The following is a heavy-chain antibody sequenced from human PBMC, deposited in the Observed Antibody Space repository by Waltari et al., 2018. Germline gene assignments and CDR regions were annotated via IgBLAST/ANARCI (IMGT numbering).Heavy chain of an antibody. CDR2: FIVDGIIT. V-gene: IGHV3-74*01. CDR3: ACLRLVDY. Sequence: EVKLVESGGGLGQVWGSLSLSCAASGFTFSIYWMPWVRPVPGTGLLVVSRFIVDGIITNYADSLKGRFTISSANAKITLSLQMNSLIAAVTAVFYCACLRLVDYLRQGTLVTVSS. D-gene: IGHD6-25*01. J-gene: IGHJ4*02. CDR1: GFTFSIYW.